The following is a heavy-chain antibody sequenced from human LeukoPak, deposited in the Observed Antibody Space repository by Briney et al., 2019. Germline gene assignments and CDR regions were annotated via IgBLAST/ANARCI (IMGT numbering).Heavy chain of an antibody. CDR1: GYTFTGYY. D-gene: IGHD5-24*01. Sequence: GASVKVSCKASGYTFTGYYMHWVRQAPGQGLEWMGIINPSGGSTSYAQKFQGRVTMTRDTSTSTVYMELSSLRSEDTAVYYCARVGDGYGKNHAFDIWGQGTMVTVSS. V-gene: IGHV1-46*01. J-gene: IGHJ3*02. CDR2: INPSGGST. CDR3: ARVGDGYGKNHAFDI.